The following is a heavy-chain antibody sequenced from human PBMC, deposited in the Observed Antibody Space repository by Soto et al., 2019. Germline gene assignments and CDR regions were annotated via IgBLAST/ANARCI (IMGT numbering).Heavy chain of an antibody. CDR2: IYYSGST. Sequence: TSETLSLTCTVTGDSINNRSYYWGWIRQPPGKGLEWIGSIYYSGSTYNNPSLKSRVSMSVDTSKNQFSLKLRSVTAADTALYYCARQRTSVVTQAYFDSWGQGSLVTVSS. V-gene: IGHV4-39*01. CDR1: GDSINNRSYY. J-gene: IGHJ4*02. CDR3: ARQRTSVVTQAYFDS. D-gene: IGHD2-21*02.